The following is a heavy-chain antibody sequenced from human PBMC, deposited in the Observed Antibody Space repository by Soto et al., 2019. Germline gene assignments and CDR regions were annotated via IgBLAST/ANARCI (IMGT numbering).Heavy chain of an antibody. CDR1: GFSFSRNG. Sequence: PGGSLRLSCAASGFSFSRNGMHWVRQAPGKGLEWVAVISFDGSKKWYADSVKGRFTITRDNSKNTLYLQMNSLRAEDTALYYCAKDRGGYDFPGGLADYWGQGTLVTVSS. CDR2: ISFDGSKK. V-gene: IGHV3-30*18. D-gene: IGHD5-12*01. CDR3: AKDRGGYDFPGGLADY. J-gene: IGHJ4*02.